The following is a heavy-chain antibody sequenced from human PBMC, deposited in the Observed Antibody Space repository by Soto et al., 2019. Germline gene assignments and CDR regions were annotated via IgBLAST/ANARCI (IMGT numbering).Heavy chain of an antibody. D-gene: IGHD4-17*01. V-gene: IGHV2-26*01. J-gene: IGHJ6*02. CDR3: VIVNADSYHFYSGMDV. Sequence: QVTLKESGPVLVEPTEPLTLTCTGSGFSLTTGRMGVSWIRQSPGKALECLAHIFSDNERSYSTSMQGRLTSSKDSSGSQVVLSMTNIDPVDSGTYYLVIVNADSYHFYSGMDVWGQGTTVTVSS. CDR1: GFSLTTGRMG. CDR2: IFSDNER.